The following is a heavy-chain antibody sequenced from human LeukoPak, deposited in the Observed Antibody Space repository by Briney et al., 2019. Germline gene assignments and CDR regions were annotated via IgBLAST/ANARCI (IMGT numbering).Heavy chain of an antibody. J-gene: IGHJ4*02. D-gene: IGHD2-15*01. CDR3: ARGGYPYLSTWYSDY. Sequence: ASVKVSCKASGYTFTSRAINWVRQAPGQGLEWMGWINTNTGNPTYAQGFTGRFVFSLDASVSTAYLQISSLKAEDTAMYYCARGGYPYLSTWYSDYWGQGTLVTVSS. CDR2: INTNTGNP. CDR1: GYTFTSRA. V-gene: IGHV7-4-1*02.